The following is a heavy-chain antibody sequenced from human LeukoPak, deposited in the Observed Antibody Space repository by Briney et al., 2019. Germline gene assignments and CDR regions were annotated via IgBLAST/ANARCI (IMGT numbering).Heavy chain of an antibody. J-gene: IGHJ4*02. V-gene: IGHV4-30-4*08. CDR2: IYYSGST. CDR1: GGSISSGDQY. Sequence: PSETLSLTCTVSGGSISSGDQYWSWIRQSPGKGLEWIGYIYYSGSTYYNPSLTSRVTISMDRSRNQFSLKLGSVTAADTAVYYCARSRGYSYGCPIGLCIYYFDYWGQGTLVTASS. CDR3: ARSRGYSYGCPIGLCIYYFDY. D-gene: IGHD5-18*01.